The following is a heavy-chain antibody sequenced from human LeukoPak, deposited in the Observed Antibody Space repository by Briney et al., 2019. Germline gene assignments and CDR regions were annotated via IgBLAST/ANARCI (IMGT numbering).Heavy chain of an antibody. CDR1: GGSISSGGYY. Sequence: PSQTLSLTCTVSGGSISSGGYYWSWIRQHPGKGLEWIGYIYYSGSTHYNPSLKSRVTISVDTSKNQFSLKLSSVTAADTAVYYCARDAPGDAFDIWGQGTMVTVSS. J-gene: IGHJ3*02. CDR3: ARDAPGDAFDI. V-gene: IGHV4-31*03. CDR2: IYYSGST.